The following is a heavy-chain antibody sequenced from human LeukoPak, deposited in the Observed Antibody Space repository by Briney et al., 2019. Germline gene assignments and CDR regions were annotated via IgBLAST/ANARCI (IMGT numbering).Heavy chain of an antibody. V-gene: IGHV4-39*07. CDR1: GGSISSSSYY. Sequence: SETLSLTCTVSGGSISSSSYYWGWIRQPPGKGLEWIGSIYYSGSTYYNPPLKSRVTISVDTSKNQFSLKLSSVTAADTAVYYCAREDLPDYGDYYYYYMDVWGKGTTVTISS. D-gene: IGHD4-17*01. CDR2: IYYSGST. CDR3: AREDLPDYGDYYYYYMDV. J-gene: IGHJ6*03.